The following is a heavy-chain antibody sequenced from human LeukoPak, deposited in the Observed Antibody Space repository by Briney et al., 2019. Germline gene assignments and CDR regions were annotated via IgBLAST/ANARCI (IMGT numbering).Heavy chain of an antibody. J-gene: IGHJ4*02. CDR3: ARDHLDFWSGYSATYFDY. D-gene: IGHD3-3*01. CDR2: INPNSGGT. CDR1: GYTFTGYY. Sequence: ASVKVSCKASGYTFTGYYVHWVRQAPGQGLEWMGWINPNSGGTNYAQKFQGRVTMTRDPSISTAYMELSRLTSDDTAVYYCARDHLDFWSGYSATYFDYWGQGTLVTVSS. V-gene: IGHV1-2*02.